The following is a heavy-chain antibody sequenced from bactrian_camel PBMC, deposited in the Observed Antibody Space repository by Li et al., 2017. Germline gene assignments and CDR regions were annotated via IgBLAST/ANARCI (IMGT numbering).Heavy chain of an antibody. CDR2: IDSDGRT. CDR1: GFTGSGGC. V-gene: IGHV3S26*01. J-gene: IGHJ6*01. Sequence: HVQLVESGGGSVQTGGSLRLSCEASGFTGSGGCMAWFRQAPGKEREGVPVIDSDGRTSYVDSVKGRFAISKDSARNTLYLQMNSLEPEDSATYYCAAGGKSYGGGCRYTAWGQGTQVTVS. CDR3: AAGGKSYGGGCRYTA. D-gene: IGHD6*01.